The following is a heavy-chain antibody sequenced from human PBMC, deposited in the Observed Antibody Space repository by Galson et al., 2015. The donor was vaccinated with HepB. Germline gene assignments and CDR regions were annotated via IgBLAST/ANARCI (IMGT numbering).Heavy chain of an antibody. V-gene: IGHV3-33*01. D-gene: IGHD3-10*01. CDR3: ARAHYYGSGSPPDP. J-gene: IGHJ5*02. CDR1: GFTFSSYG. CDR2: IWYDGSNK. Sequence: SLRLSCAASGFTFSSYGMHWVRQAPGKGLEWVAVIWYDGSNKYYADSVKGRFTISGDNSKNTLYLQMNSLRAEDTAVYYCARAHYYGSGSPPDPWGQGTLVTVSS.